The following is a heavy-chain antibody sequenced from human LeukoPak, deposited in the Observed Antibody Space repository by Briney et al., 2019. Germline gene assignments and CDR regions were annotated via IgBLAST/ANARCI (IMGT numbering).Heavy chain of an antibody. Sequence: PGGSLRLSCAVSGFTLSSNWMHWVRQAPGKGLEWVSRMDDEGSGTSYADSVKGRFTISRDNAKNTVYLQMNSLRVEDSAVYYCATVFDYWAREPWSPSPQ. J-gene: IGHJ4*02. CDR1: GFTLSSNW. CDR3: ATVFDY. V-gene: IGHV3-74*01. CDR2: MDDEGSGT.